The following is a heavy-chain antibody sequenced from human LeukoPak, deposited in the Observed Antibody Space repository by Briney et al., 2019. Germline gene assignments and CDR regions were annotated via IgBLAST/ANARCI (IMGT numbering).Heavy chain of an antibody. D-gene: IGHD1-26*01. V-gene: IGHV3-23*01. CDR3: AKDRSYSGSYEKYFDY. Sequence: GGSLRLSCAASGFTFSSYAMSWVRQAPGKGLEWVSAISGSGGSTYYADSVKGRFTISRDNSENTLYLQMNSLRAEDTAVYYCAKDRSYSGSYEKYFDYWGQGTLVTVSS. CDR2: ISGSGGST. J-gene: IGHJ4*02. CDR1: GFTFSSYA.